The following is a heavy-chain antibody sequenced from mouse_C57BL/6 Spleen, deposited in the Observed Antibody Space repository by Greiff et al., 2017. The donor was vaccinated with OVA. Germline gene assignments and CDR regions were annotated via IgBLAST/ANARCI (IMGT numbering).Heavy chain of an antibody. J-gene: IGHJ1*03. CDR1: GYTFPDYN. CDR2: INPNNGGT. D-gene: IGHD1-1*01. Sequence: VQLQQSGPELVKPGASVKMSCKASGYTFPDYNMHWVKQSHGKSLEWIGYINPNNGGTSSTQKFKGKATLTVNTSSSTAYRELRSLTSEDSAVYYCARSGLYYYGSSWYFDVGGTGTTVTVSS. CDR3: ARSGLYYYGSSWYFDV. V-gene: IGHV1-22*01.